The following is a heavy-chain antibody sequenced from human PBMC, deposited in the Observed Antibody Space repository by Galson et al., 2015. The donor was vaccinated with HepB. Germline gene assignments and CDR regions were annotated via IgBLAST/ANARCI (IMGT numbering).Heavy chain of an antibody. CDR1: GGTFGSNT. CDR2: IIPIIGIT. D-gene: IGHD7-27*01. J-gene: IGHJ6*02. V-gene: IGHV1-69*02. CDR3: ARGEGARVDDYWGQYFYFGLDV. Sequence: SVKVSCKAFGGTFGSNTISWVRQAPGQGLECVGRIIPIIGITNYAQKFQGRVTITADRSTSTAYMEMSSLTSDDTAVYYCARGEGARVDDYWGQYFYFGLDVWGRGTTVTVSS.